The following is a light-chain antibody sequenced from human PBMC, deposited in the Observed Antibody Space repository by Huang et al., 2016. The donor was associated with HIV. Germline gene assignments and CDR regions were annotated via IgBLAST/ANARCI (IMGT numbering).Light chain of an antibody. J-gene: IGKJ2*01. CDR3: QQYNNWPPYT. Sequence: IAMTQSPATLSVSPGERATLSCRASQNVGSNIAWYQQKPGQAPRLLIYGASTRATGIPVRVSGSGSGTEFTLTISNLQSEDFALYHCQQYNNWPPYTFGQGTKLEIK. CDR1: QNVGSN. CDR2: GAS. V-gene: IGKV3-15*01.